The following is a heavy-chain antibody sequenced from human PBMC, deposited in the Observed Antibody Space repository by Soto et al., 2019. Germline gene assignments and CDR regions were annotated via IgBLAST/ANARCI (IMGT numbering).Heavy chain of an antibody. J-gene: IGHJ6*02. CDR3: ARDTTPVRPDYYYYGMDV. CDR2: IYYSGST. V-gene: IGHV4-31*03. Sequence: LSLTCTVSGGSISSGGYYWSWIRQHPGKGLEWIGYIYYSGSTYYNPSLKSRVTISVDTSKNQFSLKLSSVTAADTAVYYCARDTTPVRPDYYYYGMDVWGQGTTVTVSS. D-gene: IGHD2-15*01. CDR1: GGSISSGGYY.